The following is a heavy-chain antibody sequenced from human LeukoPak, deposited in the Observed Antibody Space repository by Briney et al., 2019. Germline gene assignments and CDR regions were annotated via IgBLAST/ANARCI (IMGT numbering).Heavy chain of an antibody. V-gene: IGHV3-30*02. J-gene: IGHJ6*03. Sequence: GGSLRLSCAASGFTFSGYAMHWVRQAPGKGLEWVAFIRYDGSSKYYGDSVKGRFTISRDNSKNTLYLQMNSLRAEDSAVYYCARGRSDGYSYPGGYYYYYYMDVWGKGTTVTVSS. CDR2: IRYDGSSK. CDR3: ARGRSDGYSYPGGYYYYYYMDV. D-gene: IGHD5-18*01. CDR1: GFTFSGYA.